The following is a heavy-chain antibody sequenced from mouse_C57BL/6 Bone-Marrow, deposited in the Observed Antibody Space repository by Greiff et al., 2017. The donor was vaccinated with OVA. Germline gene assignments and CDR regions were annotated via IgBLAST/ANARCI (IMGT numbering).Heavy chain of an antibody. CDR2: ISDGGSYT. J-gene: IGHJ4*01. Sequence: EVMLVESGGGLVRPGGSLKLSCAASGFTFSSYAMSWVRQTPEKRLEWVATISDGGSYTYYPDNVKGRFTISRDNAKNNLYLQMSHLKSEDTAMYYCARERNWGQGTSVTVSS. CDR3: ARERN. V-gene: IGHV5-4*01. CDR1: GFTFSSYA.